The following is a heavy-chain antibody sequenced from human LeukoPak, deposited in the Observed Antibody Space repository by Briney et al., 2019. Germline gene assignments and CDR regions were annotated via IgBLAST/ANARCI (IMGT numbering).Heavy chain of an antibody. J-gene: IGHJ4*02. D-gene: IGHD6-13*01. CDR1: GGSFSSSSYY. Sequence: SETLSLTCTVSGGSFSSSSYYWGWIRQPPGKGLEWIGIIYYSGSTYYNPSLKSRVTISVDTSKNQFSLKLSSVTAADTAVYYCARSAPLAAADQTFDYWGQGTLVTVSS. V-gene: IGHV4-39*07. CDR2: IYYSGST. CDR3: ARSAPLAAADQTFDY.